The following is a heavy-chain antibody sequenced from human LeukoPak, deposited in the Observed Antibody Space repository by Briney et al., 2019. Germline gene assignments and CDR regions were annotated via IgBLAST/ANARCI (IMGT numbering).Heavy chain of an antibody. V-gene: IGHV3-30-3*01. J-gene: IGHJ6*02. Sequence: GGALRLSCAASGFTLSIDAMDWVRQAPGKGLEWVAVISYDGSNKYYADFVKGRFTISRDNSKNTLYLQMNSLRAEDTAVYYCARDLLWNDDPLGVYYYYGMDVWGQGTTVTVSS. CDR3: ARDLLWNDDPLGVYYYYGMDV. CDR2: ISYDGSNK. CDR1: GFTLSIDA. D-gene: IGHD1-1*01.